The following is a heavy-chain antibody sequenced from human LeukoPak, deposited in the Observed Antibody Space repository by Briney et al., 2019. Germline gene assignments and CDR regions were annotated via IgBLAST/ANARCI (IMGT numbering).Heavy chain of an antibody. CDR3: TRGNRDFWSGYRFDY. Sequence: SETLSLTCAVYGGSFSGFYWSWIRQPPEKGLEWIGEINHSGSTNYNPSPKSRVTISVDTSKNQFSLKLSSVTAADTAVYYCTRGNRDFWSGYRFDYWGQGTLVTVSS. CDR1: GGSFSGFY. D-gene: IGHD3-3*01. J-gene: IGHJ4*02. V-gene: IGHV4-34*01. CDR2: INHSGST.